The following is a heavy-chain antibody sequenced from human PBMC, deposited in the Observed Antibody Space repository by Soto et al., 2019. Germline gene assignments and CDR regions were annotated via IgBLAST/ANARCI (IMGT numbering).Heavy chain of an antibody. J-gene: IGHJ6*02. CDR1: GFTFSSYA. CDR3: AKDASFRGYYYYGVDV. Sequence: EVQLLESGGGLVQPGGSLRLSCAASGFTFSSYAMSCVRQAPGKGLEWVSTISGSGGSTYYADSVKGRFSISRDNSKNTLLLAMDRLRAEEPGVYYCAKDASFRGYYYYGVDVWGQGTTVTVSS. D-gene: IGHD1-26*01. V-gene: IGHV3-23*01. CDR2: ISGSGGST.